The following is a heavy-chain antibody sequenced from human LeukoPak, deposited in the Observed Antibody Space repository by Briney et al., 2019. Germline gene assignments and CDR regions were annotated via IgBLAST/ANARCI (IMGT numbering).Heavy chain of an antibody. CDR2: INHSGST. V-gene: IGHV4-34*01. D-gene: IGHD6-13*01. J-gene: IGHJ4*02. CDR3: ARVPPYSSSWHKRPGYFDY. Sequence: SETLSLTCAVYGGSFSGYYWSWIRQPPGKGLEWIGEINHSGSTNYNPSLKSRVTISVDTSKNQFSLKLSSVTAADTAVYYSARVPPYSSSWHKRPGYFDYWGQGTLVTVSS. CDR1: GGSFSGYY.